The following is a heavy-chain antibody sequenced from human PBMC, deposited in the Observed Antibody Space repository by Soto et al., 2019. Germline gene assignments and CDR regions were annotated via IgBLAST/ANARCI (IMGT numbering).Heavy chain of an antibody. Sequence: SLRLSSAASRVTFSSYGVHWFCQTPGKGLEWVAVISYDGSNKYYADSVKGRFTISRDNSKNTLYLQMNSLRAEDTAVYYCAKDRDPYSSGWRRGSNWFDPWGQGTLVTVSS. V-gene: IGHV3-30*18. D-gene: IGHD6-19*01. J-gene: IGHJ5*02. CDR3: AKDRDPYSSGWRRGSNWFDP. CDR1: RVTFSSYG. CDR2: ISYDGSNK.